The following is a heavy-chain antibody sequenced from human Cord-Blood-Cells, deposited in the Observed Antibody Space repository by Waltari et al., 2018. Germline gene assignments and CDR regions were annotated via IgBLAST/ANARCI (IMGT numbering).Heavy chain of an antibody. CDR1: GGTFSSYA. D-gene: IGHD3-10*01. J-gene: IGHJ4*02. V-gene: IGHV1-69*04. CDR3: ARTTMVRGVFDY. CDR2: IIPILGIA. Sequence: QVQLVQSGAEVKKPGSSVKVSCKASGGTFSSYAISWVRQAPGQGLEWMGGIIPILGIANYAQKFQGRVTITADESTSTAYMGLSSLRAEDTAVYYCARTTMVRGVFDYWGQGTLVTVSS.